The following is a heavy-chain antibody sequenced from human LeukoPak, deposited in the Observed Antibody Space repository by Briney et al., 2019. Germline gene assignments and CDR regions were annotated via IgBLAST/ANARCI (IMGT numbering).Heavy chain of an antibody. CDR3: AKCMGATYYYYYMDV. V-gene: IGHV3-23*01. CDR1: GFTFRSYA. CDR2: ISGSGENT. J-gene: IGHJ6*03. Sequence: PGGSLRLSCQASGFTFRSYAMSWVRQAPGKGLEWVSGISGSGENTYYADSVKGWFTISRDNSKNTLYLQMNSLRAEDTAIYYCAKCMGATYYYYYMDVWGKGITVTVSS. D-gene: IGHD1-26*01.